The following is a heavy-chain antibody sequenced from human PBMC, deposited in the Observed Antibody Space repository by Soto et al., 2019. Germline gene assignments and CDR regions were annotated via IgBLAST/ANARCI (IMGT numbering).Heavy chain of an antibody. Sequence: QVQLVESGGDLVKPGGSLRLSCAASGYTFSDYYMSWIRQAPGKGLEWISYIDTSGTKIYYADSVKGRFTITRDNAKNSLYLEMNSLRDEDTAVYYCARHYDMWSGHLSPVDYWGQGTLVTVSS. V-gene: IGHV3-11*01. CDR1: GYTFSDYY. CDR3: ARHYDMWSGHLSPVDY. J-gene: IGHJ4*02. D-gene: IGHD3-3*01. CDR2: IDTSGTKI.